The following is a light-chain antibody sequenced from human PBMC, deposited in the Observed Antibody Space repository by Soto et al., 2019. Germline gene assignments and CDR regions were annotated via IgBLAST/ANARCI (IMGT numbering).Light chain of an antibody. Sequence: QSVLTQPPSASGTPGQRVTSSCAGSSSNIGTNYVYWYQQLPGTAPKLLIDSNNQRPSGVPDRFSGSKSGTSASLAISGLRSEDEADYYCAAWDDSLRGPVFGGGTKVTVL. CDR2: SNN. CDR3: AAWDDSLRGPV. J-gene: IGLJ2*01. CDR1: SSNIGTNY. V-gene: IGLV1-47*02.